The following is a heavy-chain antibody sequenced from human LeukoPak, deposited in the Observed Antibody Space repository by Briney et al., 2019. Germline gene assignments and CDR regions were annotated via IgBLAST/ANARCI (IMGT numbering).Heavy chain of an antibody. CDR2: IYYTGGT. D-gene: IGHD5-24*01. V-gene: IGHV4-59*01. Sequence: PSETLSLTCTVSGGSISSYWWSWIRQPPGKGLEWIGYIYYTGGTTYNPSLKSRVTISVDTSKNQFSLKLTSVTAADTAVYYCARVFPHGYSDYWGQGTLVTVSS. CDR3: ARVFPHGYSDY. J-gene: IGHJ4*02. CDR1: GGSISSYW.